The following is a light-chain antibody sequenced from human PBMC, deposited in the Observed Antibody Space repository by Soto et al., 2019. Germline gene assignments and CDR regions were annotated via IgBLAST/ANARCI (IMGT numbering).Light chain of an antibody. CDR3: QQSFSSPQT. J-gene: IGKJ1*01. CDR1: QSISSY. Sequence: DIQMTQSPSSLSASVGDRVTITCRASQSISSYLNWYQQKPGKAPKLLIYAASTLQSGVPSRFRGSGSGAVFTLTINSLQPEDFATYYCQQSFSSPQTFGQGTKVEIK. V-gene: IGKV1-39*01. CDR2: AAS.